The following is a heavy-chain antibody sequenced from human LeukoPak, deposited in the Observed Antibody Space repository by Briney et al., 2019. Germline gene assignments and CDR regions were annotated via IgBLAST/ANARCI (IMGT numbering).Heavy chain of an antibody. CDR3: ARSRMGDAFDV. D-gene: IGHD3-16*01. CDR1: SGSISSGNYY. V-gene: IGHV4-61*02. CDR2: IYTSGST. J-gene: IGHJ3*01. Sequence: KPSETLSLTCTVSSGSISSGNYYWSWIRQPAGKGLEWIGRIYTSGSTNYNPSLKSRVTISVDTSKDQFSLKLSSVTAADTAMYYCARSRMGDAFDVWGQGTMVTVSS.